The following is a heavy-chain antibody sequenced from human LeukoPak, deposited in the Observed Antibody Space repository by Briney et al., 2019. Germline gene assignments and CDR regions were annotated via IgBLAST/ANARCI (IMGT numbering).Heavy chain of an antibody. J-gene: IGHJ4*02. CDR3: SKWGDYDVLTGYYDSDF. D-gene: IGHD3-9*01. V-gene: IGHV3-23*01. CDR2: IVGSGGST. CDR1: GFTFGNYA. Sequence: GASLRLSCAASGFTFGNYAMSWVRQAPGKGLEWVSAIVGSGGSTYYADSVKGRFSISRDNSKNTLFLQMNSLRVEDTALYYCSKWGDYDVLTGYYDSDFWGQGTLVTVSS.